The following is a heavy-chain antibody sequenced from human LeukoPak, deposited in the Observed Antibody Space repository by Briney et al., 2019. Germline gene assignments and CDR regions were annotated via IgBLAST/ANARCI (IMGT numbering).Heavy chain of an antibody. CDR3: ANSGTMIVDDAFDI. CDR2: IYYSGST. CDR1: GFTFSDYY. D-gene: IGHD3-22*01. V-gene: IGHV4-59*05. J-gene: IGHJ3*02. Sequence: PGGSLRLSCAASGFTFSDYYMSWIRQAPGKGLEWIGSIYYSGSTYYNPSLKSRVTISVDTSKNQFSLKLSSVTAADTAVYYCANSGTMIVDDAFDIWGQGTMVTVSS.